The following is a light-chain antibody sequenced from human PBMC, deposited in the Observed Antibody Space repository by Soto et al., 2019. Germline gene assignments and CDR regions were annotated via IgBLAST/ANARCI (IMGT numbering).Light chain of an antibody. CDR1: SRDVGGYHY. CDR3: SSYAGSDNLV. Sequence: QSALTQPPSASGSPGQAVTISCTGTSRDVGGYHYVSWYQQHPGRAPKLMIYEVNKRPSGVPDRFSGSKSGNTASLTVSGLQAEDEAEYYCSSYAGSDNLVFGGGTQLTVL. CDR2: EVN. V-gene: IGLV2-8*01. J-gene: IGLJ2*01.